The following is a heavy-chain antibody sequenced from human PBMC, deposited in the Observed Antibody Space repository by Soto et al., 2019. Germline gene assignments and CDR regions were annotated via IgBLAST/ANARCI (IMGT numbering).Heavy chain of an antibody. CDR2: IYYSGST. J-gene: IGHJ6*02. V-gene: IGHV4-39*01. Sequence: QLQLQESGPGLVKPSETLSLTCTVSGGSISSSSYYWGWIRQPPGKGLEWIGSIYYSGSTYYNPSLKSRFTISVDTSKNRFSLKLSSVTAADTAVYYCARLGYYCYGIDVWGQGTTVAVSS. CDR3: ARLGYYCYGIDV. CDR1: GGSISSSSYY.